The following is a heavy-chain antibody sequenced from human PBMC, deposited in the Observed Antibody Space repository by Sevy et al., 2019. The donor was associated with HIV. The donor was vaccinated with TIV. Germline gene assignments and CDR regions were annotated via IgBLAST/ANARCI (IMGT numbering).Heavy chain of an antibody. D-gene: IGHD1-26*01. CDR3: ARDRSGSYSTPFDY. Sequence: GESLKISCAGSGFTFRSYSMNWVRQAPGKGLEWVSSISSSSSYIYYADSVKGRFTISRDNAKNSLYLQMNSLRAEDTAVYYCARDRSGSYSTPFDYWGQGTLVTVSS. CDR1: GFTFRSYS. V-gene: IGHV3-21*01. J-gene: IGHJ4*02. CDR2: ISSSSSYI.